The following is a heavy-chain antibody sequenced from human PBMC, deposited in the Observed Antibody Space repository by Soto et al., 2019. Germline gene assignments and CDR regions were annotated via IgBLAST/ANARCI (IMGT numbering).Heavy chain of an antibody. D-gene: IGHD6-6*01. CDR2: MYYSGST. CDR1: GGSVRGYD. V-gene: IGHV4-39*02. Sequence: PSETLALACAVSGGSVRGYDCGGVRQPPAKGLEWIGRMYYSGSTYYKASVKSRVTISVDTSKNQFSLKLSSVTAADTAVYYCARDQRQLVGKNLDYYYYMDVWGKGTTVTVCS. CDR3: ARDQRQLVGKNLDYYYYMDV. J-gene: IGHJ6*03.